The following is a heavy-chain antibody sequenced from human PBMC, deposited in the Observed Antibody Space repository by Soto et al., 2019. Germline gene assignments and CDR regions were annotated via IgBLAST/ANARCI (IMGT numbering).Heavy chain of an antibody. Sequence: SVKVSCKASGGTFSSYTISWVRQAPGQGLEWMGRIIPILGIANYAQKFQGRVTITADKSTSTAYMELSSLTSEDTAVYYCARDQSWQDLVWWFDPWGQGTLVTVSS. D-gene: IGHD6-13*01. V-gene: IGHV1-69*04. CDR2: IIPILGIA. J-gene: IGHJ5*02. CDR1: GGTFSSYT. CDR3: ARDQSWQDLVWWFDP.